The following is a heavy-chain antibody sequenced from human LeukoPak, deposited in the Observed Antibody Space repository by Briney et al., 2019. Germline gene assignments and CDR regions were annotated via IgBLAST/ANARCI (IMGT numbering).Heavy chain of an antibody. CDR1: GGSISSGSYY. V-gene: IGHV4-31*03. CDR3: ARDSIAAAAHDAFEI. CDR2: IYNSGNT. J-gene: IGHJ3*02. Sequence: SETLSLTCTVSGGSISSGSYYWSWIRQHPGKGLEWIGYIYNSGNTYYNPSLKSRVIISVDTSKNQFSLKLSSVTAADTAVYYCARDSIAAAAHDAFEIWGHGTMATVSS. D-gene: IGHD6-13*01.